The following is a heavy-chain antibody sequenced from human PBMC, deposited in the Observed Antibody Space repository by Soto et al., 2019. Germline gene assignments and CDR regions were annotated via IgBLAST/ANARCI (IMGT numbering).Heavy chain of an antibody. D-gene: IGHD3-22*01. J-gene: IGHJ3*02. Sequence: QVQLVQSGAEVKKPGSSVKVSCKASGGTFSSYAISWVRQAPGQGLEWMGGIIPIFGTANYAQKFQGRVTITADESMSTAYMELSSLGSEDTAVYYFARDLLYYYDSSGPYDAFDIWGQGTMVTVSS. CDR3: ARDLLYYYDSSGPYDAFDI. CDR1: GGTFSSYA. CDR2: IIPIFGTA. V-gene: IGHV1-69*01.